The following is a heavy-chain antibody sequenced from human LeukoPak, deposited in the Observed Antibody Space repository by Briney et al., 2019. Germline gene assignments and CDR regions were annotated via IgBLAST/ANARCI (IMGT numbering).Heavy chain of an antibody. CDR3: AKPYDRIITMIVN. CDR1: GFAFGNYE. J-gene: IGHJ3*01. V-gene: IGHV3-30*18. D-gene: IGHD3-22*01. Sequence: PGGSLRLSCAASGFAFGNYEMKWVRQAPGKGLEWVAVISYDGSNKYYADSVKGRFTISRDNSKNTLYLQMNSLRAEDTAVYYCAKPYDRIITMIVNWGQGTMVTVSS. CDR2: ISYDGSNK.